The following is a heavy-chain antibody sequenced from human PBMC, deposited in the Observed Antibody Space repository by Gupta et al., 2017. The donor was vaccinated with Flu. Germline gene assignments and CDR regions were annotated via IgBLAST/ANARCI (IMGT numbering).Heavy chain of an antibody. D-gene: IGHD1-1*01. J-gene: IGHJ3*02. V-gene: IGHV3-23*01. CDR1: GFTFTNYY. Sequence: EVQLLESGGGLAQPGGSLRLSCATSGFTFTNYYMRWVRQAPGKGLEWVSTVSGGGSNSYYADSVKGRFTISGDTSKKTVYLQMNSLRVEDTAIYYCAKGANWAFEIWGQGTMVTVSS. CDR3: AKGANWAFEI. CDR2: VSGGGSNS.